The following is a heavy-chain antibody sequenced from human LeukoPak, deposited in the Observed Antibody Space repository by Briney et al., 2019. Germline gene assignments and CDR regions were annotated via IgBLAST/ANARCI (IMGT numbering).Heavy chain of an antibody. CDR3: AKAEYYYDSSIDY. D-gene: IGHD3-22*01. CDR1: GFTFSSYS. Sequence: GGSLRLSCAASGFTFSSYSIHWVRQAPGQGLEWVALISYDGYNKYYADSVKGRFTISRDDSKNTLYLQMNSLRADGTAVYYCAKAEYYYDSSIDYWGQGTLVTVSS. J-gene: IGHJ4*02. V-gene: IGHV3-30-3*01. CDR2: ISYDGYNK.